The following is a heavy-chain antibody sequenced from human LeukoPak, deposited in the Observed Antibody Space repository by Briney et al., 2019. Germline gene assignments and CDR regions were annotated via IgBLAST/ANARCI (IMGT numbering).Heavy chain of an antibody. CDR2: ISYDGSNK. Sequence: PGGSLRLSCAASGFTFSSYGMHWVRQAPGKGLEWVAVISYDGSNKYYADSVKGRFTISRDNSKNTLYLQMNSLRAEDTAVYYCAKELSNRGYSYGTSFDYWGQGTLVTVSS. D-gene: IGHD5-18*01. CDR1: GFTFSSYG. V-gene: IGHV3-30*18. CDR3: AKELSNRGYSYGTSFDY. J-gene: IGHJ4*02.